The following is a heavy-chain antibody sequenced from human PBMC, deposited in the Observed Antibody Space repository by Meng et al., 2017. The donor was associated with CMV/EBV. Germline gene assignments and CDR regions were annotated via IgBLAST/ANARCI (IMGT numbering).Heavy chain of an antibody. CDR1: GYTFTSYG. D-gene: IGHD2-2*01. CDR2: ISAYNGNT. CDR3: ARVFIVVVPAAMDPPDY. Sequence: ASVKVSCKASGYTFTSYGISWVRQAPGQGLEWMGWISAYNGNTNYAQKLQGRVTMTTDTSTSTAYMELRSLRSDDTAVYYCARVFIVVVPAAMDPPDYWGRGTLVTVSS. V-gene: IGHV1-18*01. J-gene: IGHJ4*02.